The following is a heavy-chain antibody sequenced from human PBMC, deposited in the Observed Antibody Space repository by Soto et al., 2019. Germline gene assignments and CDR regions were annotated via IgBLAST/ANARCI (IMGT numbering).Heavy chain of an antibody. CDR2: ISAYNGDT. Sequence: QVQLVQSGVEVQKPGASVMVSCKASGYTFNHYSISWVRQAPGQGLEWMGWISAYNGDTNYAQEVQGRITLSTDTSTSTAYMELRSLRSDDTAVYYCARDHAGSDCFRFDYWGQGALVTVSS. CDR1: GYTFNHYS. V-gene: IGHV1-18*04. D-gene: IGHD6-19*01. J-gene: IGHJ4*02. CDR3: ARDHAGSDCFRFDY.